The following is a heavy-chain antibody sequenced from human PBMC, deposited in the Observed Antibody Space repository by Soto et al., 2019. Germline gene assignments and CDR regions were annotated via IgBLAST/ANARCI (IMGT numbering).Heavy chain of an antibody. CDR2: VSGSGGTT. D-gene: IGHD6-19*01. Sequence: EVQLLDSGGGLVQPGGSLRLSCAASGFTFSSSAMSWVRQAPGKGLEWVSAVSGSGGTTYYADSVRGRFTISRDNSKNTLHLQMNSMRAEDTAIYLCAICTVDTIVTSGWCHSPDPWGQGTLVTVSS. CDR1: GFTFSSSA. CDR3: AICTVDTIVTSGWCHSPDP. V-gene: IGHV3-23*01. J-gene: IGHJ5*02.